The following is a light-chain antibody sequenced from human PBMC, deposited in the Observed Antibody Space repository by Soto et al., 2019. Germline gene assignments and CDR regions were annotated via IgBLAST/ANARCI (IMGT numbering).Light chain of an antibody. CDR1: QRVSNTY. V-gene: IGKV3-20*01. J-gene: IGKJ4*01. CDR2: GVS. CDR3: QQYDTWPIT. Sequence: EIVLAQSPGTLSLSPGERATLSCRASQRVSNTYLAWYQQKPGQAPRLLIYGVSSRATGIPDRFSGSGSGTDFTLSISRLEPEDFAVYYCQQYDTWPITFGGGTKVEIK.